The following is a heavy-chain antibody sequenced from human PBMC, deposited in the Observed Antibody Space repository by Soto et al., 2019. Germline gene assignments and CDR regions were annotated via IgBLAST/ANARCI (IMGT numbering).Heavy chain of an antibody. J-gene: IGHJ4*02. V-gene: IGHV3-74*01. Sequence: EVQVVESGGDLVQRGGSLRLSCAASGFPFSSYWMHWVRHTPGKGLDWVARISGDGVTTYYADSVTGRFTVSRDNAKNTLSLQISGLRAEDTAVYYCAREYYGLLTGYYTDYWGQGTLFSVSS. D-gene: IGHD3-9*01. CDR3: AREYYGLLTGYYTDY. CDR2: ISGDGVTT. CDR1: GFPFSSYW.